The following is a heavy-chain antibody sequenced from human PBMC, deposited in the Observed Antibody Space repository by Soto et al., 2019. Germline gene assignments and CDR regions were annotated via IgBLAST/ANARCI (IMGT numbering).Heavy chain of an antibody. CDR3: AAAGVAARLYGMDV. D-gene: IGHD6-6*01. Sequence: QMQLVQSGPEVKKPGTSVKVSCKASGFTFTSSAVQWVRQARGQRLEWIGWIVVGSGNTNYAQKFQERVTITRDMSTSTAYMELSSLRSEDTAVYYCAAAGVAARLYGMDVWGQGTTATVSS. V-gene: IGHV1-58*01. J-gene: IGHJ6*02. CDR2: IVVGSGNT. CDR1: GFTFTSSA.